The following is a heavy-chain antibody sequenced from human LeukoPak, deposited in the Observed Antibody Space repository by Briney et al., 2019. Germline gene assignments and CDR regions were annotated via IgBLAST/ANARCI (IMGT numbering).Heavy chain of an antibody. J-gene: IGHJ5*02. D-gene: IGHD1-1*01. V-gene: IGHV4-59*01. CDR3: ASSNWNHESWFDP. CDR1: GGSISSYY. Sequence: SETLSLTCTVSGGSISSYYWSWIRQPPGKGLEWIGYIYYSGSTNYNPSLKSRATISVDTSKNQFSLKLSSVTAADTAVYYCASSNWNHESWFDPWGQGTLVTVSS. CDR2: IYYSGST.